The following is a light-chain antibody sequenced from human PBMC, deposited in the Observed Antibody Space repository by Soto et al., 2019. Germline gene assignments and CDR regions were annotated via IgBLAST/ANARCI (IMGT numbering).Light chain of an antibody. CDR3: QQYGSSPLIT. CDR2: GAS. Sequence: EIVLTQSTGTLSLSPGERATLSCRASQSVSSSYLAWYKQKPGQAPRLLIYGASSRATGIPDRFSGSGSGTDFTLTISRLEPEDFAVYYCQQYGSSPLITFGQGTRLEIK. J-gene: IGKJ5*01. V-gene: IGKV3-20*01. CDR1: QSVSSSY.